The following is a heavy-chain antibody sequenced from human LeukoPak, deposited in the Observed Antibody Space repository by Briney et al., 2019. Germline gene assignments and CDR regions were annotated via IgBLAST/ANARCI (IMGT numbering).Heavy chain of an antibody. CDR2: IKSKTDGGTT. J-gene: IGHJ6*03. Sequence: GGSLRLSCATSGLTFTNAWMSWVRQAPGKGLEWVGRIKSKTDGGTTDYAAPVKGRFTISRDDSKNTLYLQMNSLKTEDTAVYYCTTDGDPDSSSLYYYYYMDVWGKGTTVTVSS. CDR3: TTDGDPDSSSLYYYYYMDV. CDR1: GLTFTNAW. V-gene: IGHV3-15*01. D-gene: IGHD6-6*01.